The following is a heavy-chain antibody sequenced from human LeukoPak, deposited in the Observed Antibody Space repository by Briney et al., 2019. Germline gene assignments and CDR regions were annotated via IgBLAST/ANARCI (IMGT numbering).Heavy chain of an antibody. CDR3: AKDLIL. V-gene: IGHV3-30*02. Sequence: GGSLRLSCAASGVTVSSNYMSWVRQAPGKGLEWVSFIQYDGSRKNYVDSVKGRFTISRDNSKNTLYLQMFSLRPEDTAVYFCAKDLILWGQGTVVTVSS. CDR2: IQYDGSRK. J-gene: IGHJ3*01. CDR1: GVTVSSNY.